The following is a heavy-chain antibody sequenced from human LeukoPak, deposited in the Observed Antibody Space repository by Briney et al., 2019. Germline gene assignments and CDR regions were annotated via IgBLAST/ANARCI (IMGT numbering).Heavy chain of an antibody. Sequence: PGGSLRLSCAASGFTFSSYAMSWVRQAPGKGLEWVSAISGSGGSTYYADSVKGRFTISRDNSKNTLYLQMNSLRAEDTAVYYCARDFRLEPGTFDYWGQGTLVTVSS. CDR3: ARDFRLEPGTFDY. V-gene: IGHV3-23*01. J-gene: IGHJ4*02. CDR2: ISGSGGST. CDR1: GFTFSSYA. D-gene: IGHD1-1*01.